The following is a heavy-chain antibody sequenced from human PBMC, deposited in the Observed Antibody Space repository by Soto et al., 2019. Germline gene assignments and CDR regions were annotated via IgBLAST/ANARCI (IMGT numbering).Heavy chain of an antibody. CDR3: ARLGVGATYYYYYGMDV. V-gene: IGHV4-39*01. D-gene: IGHD1-26*01. Sequence: SETLSLTCTVSGGSISSSSYYWGWIRQPPGKGLEWIGSIYYSGSTYYNPSLKSRVTISVDTSKNQFSLKLSSVTAADTAVYYCARLGVGATYYYYYGMDVWGQGTTVTVSS. J-gene: IGHJ6*02. CDR1: GGSISSSSYY. CDR2: IYYSGST.